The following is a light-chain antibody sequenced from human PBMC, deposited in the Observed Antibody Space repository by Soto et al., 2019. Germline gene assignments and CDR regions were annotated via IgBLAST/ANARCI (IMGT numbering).Light chain of an antibody. CDR3: QQYNKWPLFT. CDR1: QSISSN. V-gene: IGKV3-15*01. Sequence: IVMTQSPATLSVSPGQRATLSCRASQSISSNLAWYQQRPGQAPRLLIYGASNRATGVPARFSGSGSGTDFVLTISSLQSEDFAIYYCQQYNKWPLFTFGPGTRVDI. CDR2: GAS. J-gene: IGKJ3*01.